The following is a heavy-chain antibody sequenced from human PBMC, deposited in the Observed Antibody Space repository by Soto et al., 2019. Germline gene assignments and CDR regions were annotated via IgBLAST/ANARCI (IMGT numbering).Heavy chain of an antibody. CDR1: GFIFSNYV. D-gene: IGHD1-26*01. Sequence: EVQLVDSGGGLVQPGGSLRLSCAASGFIFSNYVMSWVRQAPGKGLVWVSSISDSGGTSYYADSMKGRFTISRDNSKNTLYLQMHSLRAEDTAIYYCSKRPRALLTFDSWGQGTLVTVSS. V-gene: IGHV3-23*04. CDR3: SKRPRALLTFDS. CDR2: ISDSGGTS. J-gene: IGHJ4*02.